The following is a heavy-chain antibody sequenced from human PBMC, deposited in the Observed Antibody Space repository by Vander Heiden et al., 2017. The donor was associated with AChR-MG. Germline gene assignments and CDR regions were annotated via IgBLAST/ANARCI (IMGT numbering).Heavy chain of an antibody. V-gene: IGHV1-69*02. J-gene: IGHJ5*02. D-gene: IGHD3-3*01. CDR1: GGTFSSYT. CDR3: ARGSPGVVIIWDWFDP. Sequence: QVQLVQSGAEVKKPGSSVKVSCKASGGTFSSYTISWVRQAPGQGLEWMGRIIPILGIANYAQEFQGRVTITADKSTSTAYMELSSLRSEDTAVYYCARGSPGVVIIWDWFDPWGQGTLVTVSS. CDR2: IIPILGIA.